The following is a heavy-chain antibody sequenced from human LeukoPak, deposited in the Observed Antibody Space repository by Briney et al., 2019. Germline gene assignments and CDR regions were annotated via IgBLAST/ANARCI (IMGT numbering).Heavy chain of an antibody. CDR2: INPNSGGT. J-gene: IGHJ3*02. CDR1: GYTFTGYY. CDR3: AKGSVVASARRAFDI. Sequence: ASVKVSCKASGYTFTGYYMHWVRQAPGQGLEWMGWINPNSGGTNYAQKFQGRVTMTRDTSISTAYMELSRLRSDDTAVYYCAKGSVVASARRAFDIWGQGTMVTVSS. D-gene: IGHD2-2*01. V-gene: IGHV1-2*02.